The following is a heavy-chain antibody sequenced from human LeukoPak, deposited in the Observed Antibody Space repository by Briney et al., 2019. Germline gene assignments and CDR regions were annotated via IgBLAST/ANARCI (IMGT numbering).Heavy chain of an antibody. D-gene: IGHD6-6*01. CDR1: GFTFSSYA. Sequence: PGGSLRLSCAASGFTFSSYAMSWVRQAPGKGLVWVSRISPTGSTTSYADSVKGRFTVSRDNAKNTLHLQVNNLRAEDTAVYYCARGPNSNWSGLDFWGQGTLLTVSS. CDR3: ARGPNSNWSGLDF. J-gene: IGHJ4*02. V-gene: IGHV3-74*01. CDR2: ISPTGSTT.